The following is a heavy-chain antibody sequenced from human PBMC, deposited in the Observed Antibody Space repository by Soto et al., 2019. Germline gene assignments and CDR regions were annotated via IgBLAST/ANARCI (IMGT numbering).Heavy chain of an antibody. CDR1: GYTFTSYA. CDR3: ARSTLGYCSSTSCYVVY. J-gene: IGHJ4*02. D-gene: IGHD2-2*01. V-gene: IGHV1-3*01. Sequence: QVQLVQSGAEVKKPGASVKVSCKASGYTFTSYAMHWVRQAPGQRLEWMGWINAGNGNTKYSQKLQGRVTITRDTSASTAYMELSSLRSEDTAVYYCARSTLGYCSSTSCYVVYWGQGTLVTVSS. CDR2: INAGNGNT.